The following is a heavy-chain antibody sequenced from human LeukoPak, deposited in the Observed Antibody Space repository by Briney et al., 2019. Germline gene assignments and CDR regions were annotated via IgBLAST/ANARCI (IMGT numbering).Heavy chain of an antibody. D-gene: IGHD3-22*01. CDR1: GYTFTGYY. CDR2: INPNSGGS. Sequence: GASVKVSCKASGYTFTGYYMHWVRQAPGQGLEWMGRINPNSGGSNYAQKFQGRLTMTRDTSISTAYMELSRLRSDDTAVYYCARDHLVGFTHWGHYYDSSGHDYWGQGTLVTVSS. CDR3: ARDHLVGFTHWGHYYDSSGHDY. J-gene: IGHJ4*02. V-gene: IGHV1-2*06.